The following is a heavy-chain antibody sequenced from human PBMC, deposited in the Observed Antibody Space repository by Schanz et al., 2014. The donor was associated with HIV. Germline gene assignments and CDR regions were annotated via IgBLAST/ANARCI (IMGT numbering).Heavy chain of an antibody. CDR2: ISSISSYI. J-gene: IGHJ4*02. V-gene: IGHV3-21*02. Sequence: EVQLLASGGGLVKPGGSLRLSCEVSGFTFSDYSMNWVRQAPGKGLEWVSSISSISSYIYYGDSVKGRFTISRDNSKNTLYLQMNSLRVEDTAVYYCANEEVPNDYWGQGTLVTVSS. CDR3: ANEEVPNDY. CDR1: GFTFSDYS.